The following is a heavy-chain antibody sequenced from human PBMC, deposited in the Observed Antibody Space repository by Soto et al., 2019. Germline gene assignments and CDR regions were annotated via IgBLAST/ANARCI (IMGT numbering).Heavy chain of an antibody. J-gene: IGHJ6*02. CDR1: GFTFNTYW. D-gene: IGHD3-10*01. Sequence: GGSLRLSCATSGFTFNTYWMGWVRQAPRTGLECVAVIWYDGSNKYYADSVKGRFTISRDNSKNTLYLQMNSLRAEDTAVHYCARDRGYSYGVDYYGSVFYYYGMDVWGQGTTVTVSS. CDR3: ARDRGYSYGVDYYGSVFYYYGMDV. V-gene: IGHV3-33*08. CDR2: IWYDGSNK.